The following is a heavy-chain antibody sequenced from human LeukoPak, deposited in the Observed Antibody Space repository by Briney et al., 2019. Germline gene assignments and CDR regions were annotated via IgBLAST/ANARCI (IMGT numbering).Heavy chain of an antibody. V-gene: IGHV4-59*01. D-gene: IGHD6-13*01. Sequence: SETLSLTCTVSGGSISSYYWSWIRQPPGQGLEWIGYIYYSGTTTSNPSLKSRVSISVDTSKNQFSLSLSSVTAADTAVYYCARHDPPRSSLDYWGQGTLVTVSS. J-gene: IGHJ4*02. CDR3: ARHDPPRSSLDY. CDR2: IYYSGTT. CDR1: GGSISSYY.